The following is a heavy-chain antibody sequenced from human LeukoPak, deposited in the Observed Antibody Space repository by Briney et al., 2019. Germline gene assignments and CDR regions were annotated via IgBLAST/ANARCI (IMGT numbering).Heavy chain of an antibody. V-gene: IGHV4-34*01. D-gene: IGHD5-18*01. CDR1: GGSFSGYY. Sequence: SETLSLTCAVYGGSFSGYYWSWIRQPPGKGLEWIGEINHSGSTNYNPSLKSRVIISVDTSKNQFSLKLSSVTAADTAVYYCARRPLYSYGPNDYWGQGTLVTVS. CDR3: ARRPLYSYGPNDY. CDR2: INHSGST. J-gene: IGHJ4*02.